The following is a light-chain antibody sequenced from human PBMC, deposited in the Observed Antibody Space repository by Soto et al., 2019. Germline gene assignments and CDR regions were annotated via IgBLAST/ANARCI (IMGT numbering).Light chain of an antibody. CDR1: QSISSN. Sequence: EIVMTQSPATLSVSPGERVTLSCRASQSISSNLAWYQQKPGQAPRLLIYGASTRATGIADRFSGSRCGTEFSLTISSLQSEDFAVYYCQQYNYWPGTFGQGTKV. CDR3: QQYNYWPGT. CDR2: GAS. J-gene: IGKJ1*01. V-gene: IGKV3-15*01.